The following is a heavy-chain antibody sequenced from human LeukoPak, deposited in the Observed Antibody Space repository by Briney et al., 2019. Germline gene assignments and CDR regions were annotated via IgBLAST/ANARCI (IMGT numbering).Heavy chain of an antibody. J-gene: IGHJ5*02. CDR3: ARAVTVTTSYWFDP. CDR2: IYSGGST. CDR1: GFTFSSYS. V-gene: IGHV3-66*02. D-gene: IGHD4-17*01. Sequence: GGSLRLSCAASGFTFSSYSMNWVRQAPGKGLEWVSVIYSGGSTYYADSVKGRFTISRDNSKNTLYLQMNSLRAEDTAVYYCARAVTVTTSYWFDPWGQRTLVTFSS.